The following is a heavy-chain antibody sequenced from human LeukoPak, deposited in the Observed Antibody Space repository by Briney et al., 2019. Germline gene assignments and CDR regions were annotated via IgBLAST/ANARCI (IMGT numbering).Heavy chain of an antibody. CDR2: INHSGST. CDR1: GGSFSGYY. Sequence: SETLSLTCAVYGGSFSGYYWSWIRQPPGKGLEWIGEINHSGSTNYNPSLKSRVTISVDTSKNQFSLKLTSVTAADTAVYYCAAVPESYYTVYYFNYWGQGALVTVSS. V-gene: IGHV4-34*01. CDR3: AAVPESYYTVYYFNY. J-gene: IGHJ4*02. D-gene: IGHD3-10*01.